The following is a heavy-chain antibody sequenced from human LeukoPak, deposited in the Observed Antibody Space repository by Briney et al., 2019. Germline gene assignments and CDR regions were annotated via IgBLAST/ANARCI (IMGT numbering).Heavy chain of an antibody. CDR1: GFTFSRYW. CDR3: ARGGGDNWNDYFDY. J-gene: IGHJ4*02. Sequence: GGSLRLSCAASGFTFSRYWMSWVRQAPGKGLEWVANIKQDGSENYYVDSVKGRFTISRDNAKNSLYLQMNSLRAEDTAVYVCARGGGDNWNDYFDYWGQGTLVTVSS. V-gene: IGHV3-7*03. D-gene: IGHD1-1*01. CDR2: IKQDGSEN.